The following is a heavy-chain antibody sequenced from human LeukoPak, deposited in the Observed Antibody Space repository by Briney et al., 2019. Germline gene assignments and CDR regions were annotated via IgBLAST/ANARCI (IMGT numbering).Heavy chain of an antibody. CDR1: GLTFSNYA. D-gene: IGHD4-17*01. CDR2: IFASGGDT. V-gene: IGHV3-23*01. CDR3: AKDPNGDYVSAFDF. Sequence: PGGSLRLSCAASGLTFSNYAMMWVRQAPGKGLEWVSAIFASGGDTRYADSVRGRFTISRDNSRNTLFLQMNSLTADDTAVHYCAKDPNGDYVSAFDFWGQGTMVTVSS. J-gene: IGHJ3*01.